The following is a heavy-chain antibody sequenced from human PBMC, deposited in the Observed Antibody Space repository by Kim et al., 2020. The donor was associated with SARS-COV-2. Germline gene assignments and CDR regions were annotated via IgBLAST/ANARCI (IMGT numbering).Heavy chain of an antibody. D-gene: IGHD2-21*02. Sequence: GGSLRLSCAASGFTFSSYSMNWVRQAPGKGLEWVSSISSSSSYIYYADSVKGRFTISRDNAKNSLYLQMNSLRAEDTAVYYCARGFFVVVTALLGYWGQGTLVTVSS. CDR3: ARGFFVVVTALLGY. CDR1: GFTFSSYS. V-gene: IGHV3-21*01. CDR2: ISSSSSYI. J-gene: IGHJ4*02.